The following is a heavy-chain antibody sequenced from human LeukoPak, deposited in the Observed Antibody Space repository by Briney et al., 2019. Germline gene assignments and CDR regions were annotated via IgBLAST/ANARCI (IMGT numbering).Heavy chain of an antibody. CDR2: IYNGNT. Sequence: ASVKVSCKTSGYTXTSYGIGGVRQAPGQGLEWMAWIYNGNTNYAQNLQGRVTVTTDTSTTTAYMELRSLRSDDTAVYYCTRDRSTSGSQNYWGQGTLVTVSS. CDR3: TRDRSTSGSQNY. CDR1: GYTXTSYG. J-gene: IGHJ4*02. V-gene: IGHV1-18*01. D-gene: IGHD1-26*01.